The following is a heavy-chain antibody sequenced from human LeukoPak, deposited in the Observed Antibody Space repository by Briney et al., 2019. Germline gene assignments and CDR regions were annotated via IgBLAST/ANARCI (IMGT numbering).Heavy chain of an antibody. CDR3: AKGRIASSTFDY. J-gene: IGHJ4*02. Sequence: PGGSLRLSCAASGFAFSSDAMSWVRQAPGRGVVWVSLIRGDSSLTEYADSVKGRFTISRDNSKNTLYLQMNSLRAEDTAVYYCAKGRIASSTFDYWGQGTLVTVSS. CDR2: IRGDSSLT. CDR1: GFAFSSDA. V-gene: IGHV3-23*01.